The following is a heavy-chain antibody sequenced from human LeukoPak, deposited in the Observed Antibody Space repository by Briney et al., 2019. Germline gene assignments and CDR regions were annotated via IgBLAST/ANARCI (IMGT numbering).Heavy chain of an antibody. J-gene: IGHJ4*02. CDR3: ARSIAAAGNAVFDY. Sequence: SETLSLTCTVSGGSISSGDYYWSWIRQPPGKGLEWIGYIYYSGSTYYNPSLKSRVTIPVDTSKNQFSLKLSSVTAADTAVYYCARSIAAAGNAVFDYWGQGTLVTVSS. D-gene: IGHD6-13*01. V-gene: IGHV4-30-4*01. CDR2: IYYSGST. CDR1: GGSISSGDYY.